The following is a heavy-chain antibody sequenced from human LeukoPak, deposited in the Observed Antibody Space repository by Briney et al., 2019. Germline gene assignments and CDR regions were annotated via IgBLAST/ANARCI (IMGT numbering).Heavy chain of an antibody. CDR2: IYYSGST. CDR1: GGSISSGGYY. Sequence: SETLSLTCTVSGGSISSGGYYWSWIRQHPGKGLEWIGYIYYSGSTYYNPSLKSRVTISVDTSKNQFSLKLSSVTAADTAVYYCARLDCSSTSCYTFGPPIDYWGQGTLVTVSS. V-gene: IGHV4-31*03. J-gene: IGHJ4*02. D-gene: IGHD2-2*02. CDR3: ARLDCSSTSCYTFGPPIDY.